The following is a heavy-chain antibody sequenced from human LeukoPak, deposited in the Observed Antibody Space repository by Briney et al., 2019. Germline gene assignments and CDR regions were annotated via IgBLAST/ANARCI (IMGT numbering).Heavy chain of an antibody. CDR3: ARQTVTYEF. V-gene: IGHV3-30*03. CDR1: GFTFTTYG. D-gene: IGHD4-11*01. J-gene: IGHJ4*02. CDR2: ISYDGSNK. Sequence: PGRSLRLSCAASGFTFTTYGMHWVRQAPGKGLEWVAVISYDGSNKYYADSVKGRFTITRDNARNSLYLQMNSLRDEDTAVYYCARQTVTYEFRGQGTLVTVSS.